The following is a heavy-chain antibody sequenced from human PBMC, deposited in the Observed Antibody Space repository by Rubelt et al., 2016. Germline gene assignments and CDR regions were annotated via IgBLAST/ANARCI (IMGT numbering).Heavy chain of an antibody. CDR1: GGSISSSSYY. V-gene: IGHV4-39*07. CDR3: ARAQAHFIAARPFDY. J-gene: IGHJ4*02. CDR2: INHSGST. D-gene: IGHD6-6*01. Sequence: QLQLQESGPGLVKPSETLSLTCTVSGGSISSSSYYWGWIRQPPGKGLEWIGEINHSGSTNYNPSLKSRGSISVDTSKNPFSLKLSSVTGADTAVYYCARAQAHFIAARPFDYWGQGTLVTVSS.